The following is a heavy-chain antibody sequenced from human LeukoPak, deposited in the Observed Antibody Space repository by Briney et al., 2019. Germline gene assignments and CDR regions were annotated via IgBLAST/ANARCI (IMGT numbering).Heavy chain of an antibody. CDR3: ARHGTAAGTTAFDY. Sequence: SETLSLTCTVSGGSISSYYWSWVRQPPGKGLEWIGYVSYSGSTDYNPSLKSRVTISVDTSKNQFSLKLSSVTAADTAVYYCARHGTAAGTTAFDYWGQGTLVTVSS. V-gene: IGHV4-59*08. J-gene: IGHJ4*02. CDR1: GGSISSYY. CDR2: VSYSGST. D-gene: IGHD6-13*01.